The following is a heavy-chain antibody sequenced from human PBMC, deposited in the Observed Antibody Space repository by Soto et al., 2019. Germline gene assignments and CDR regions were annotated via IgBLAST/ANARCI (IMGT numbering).Heavy chain of an antibody. CDR3: ARNVGSSDPSRWLDT. V-gene: IGHV3-33*01. CDR1: GFTRSNYG. D-gene: IGHD3-10*02. Sequence: QVQLVESGGGVVQPGRSLTLSCVASGFTRSNYGMHWVRQAPGKGLEWVAVIWYGVTTTYSADSVKGRFSISRDNSTNALFLQLSSLRAEDTAVYYCARNVGSSDPSRWLDTCGQGTLVTVSS. J-gene: IGHJ5*02. CDR2: IWYGVTTT.